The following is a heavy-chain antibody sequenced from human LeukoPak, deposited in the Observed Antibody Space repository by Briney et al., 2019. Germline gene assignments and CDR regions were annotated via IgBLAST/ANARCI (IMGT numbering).Heavy chain of an antibody. J-gene: IGHJ6*03. Sequence: ASVKVSCKASGYTFTSYGISWVRQAPGQGLEWMGWISAYNGNTNYAQKLQGRVTMTTDTSTSTAYMELRSLRSDDTAVYYCASGFLEWLDYYYYMDVWGKGTTVTVSS. V-gene: IGHV1-18*01. CDR1: GYTFTSYG. CDR3: ASGFLEWLDYYYYMDV. CDR2: ISAYNGNT. D-gene: IGHD3-3*01.